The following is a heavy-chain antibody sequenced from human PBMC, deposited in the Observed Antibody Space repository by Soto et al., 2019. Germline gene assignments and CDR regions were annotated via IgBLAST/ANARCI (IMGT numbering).Heavy chain of an antibody. Sequence: SETLSLTCTVSGGSISSYYWSWIRQPPGKGLEWIGYIYYSGSTNYNPSLKSRVTISVDTSKNQFSLKLSSVTAADTAVYYCAWYSGYDPYYFDYWGQGTLVTVSS. V-gene: IGHV4-59*08. CDR1: GGSISSYY. D-gene: IGHD5-12*01. CDR3: AWYSGYDPYYFDY. J-gene: IGHJ4*02. CDR2: IYYSGST.